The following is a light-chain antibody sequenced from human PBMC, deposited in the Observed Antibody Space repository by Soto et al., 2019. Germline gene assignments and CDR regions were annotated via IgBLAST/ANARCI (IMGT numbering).Light chain of an antibody. CDR1: QNIDGW. V-gene: IGKV1-5*03. CDR2: KAS. J-gene: IGKJ2*01. Sequence: DIQMTQSPSTLSASVGDRVTITCRASQNIDGWLAWYQQKPGKAPDLLIYKASSLESGVPSRFSGSGSGTEFTLTISSLHPEDFVTYYCQQYISYPLTFGQGTKLEIK. CDR3: QQYISYPLT.